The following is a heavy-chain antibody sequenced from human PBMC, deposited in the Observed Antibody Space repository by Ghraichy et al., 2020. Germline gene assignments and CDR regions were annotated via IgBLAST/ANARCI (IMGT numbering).Heavy chain of an antibody. Sequence: SETLSLTCTVSGGSISSYYWSWIRQPPGKGLEWIGYIYYSGSTNYNPSLKSRVTISVDTSKNQFSLKLSSVTAADTAVYYCARRGRRSTMVRGVPNDEYYYYYAMDVWGQGTTVTVSS. CDR3: ARRGRRSTMVRGVPNDEYYYYYAMDV. CDR2: IYYSGST. D-gene: IGHD3-10*01. V-gene: IGHV4-59*08. CDR1: GGSISSYY. J-gene: IGHJ6*02.